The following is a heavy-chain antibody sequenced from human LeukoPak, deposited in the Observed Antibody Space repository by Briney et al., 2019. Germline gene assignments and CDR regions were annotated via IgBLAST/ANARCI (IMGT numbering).Heavy chain of an antibody. J-gene: IGHJ5*02. CDR1: GGSIRSYY. V-gene: IGHV4-59*01. CDR3: ATYYYDSIWGFDP. CDR2: ISYSGSS. Sequence: SETLSLTCTVSGGSIRSYYWTWIRQPPGKGLECIGYISYSGSSSYHPSLKSRVTISVDTSKNQFSPKLSAVTAADTAVYYCATYYYDSIWGFDPWGQGTLVTVSS. D-gene: IGHD3-22*01.